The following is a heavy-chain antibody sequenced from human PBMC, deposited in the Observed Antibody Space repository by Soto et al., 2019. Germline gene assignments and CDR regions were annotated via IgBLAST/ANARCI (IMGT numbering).Heavy chain of an antibody. V-gene: IGHV3-23*01. CDR3: AKDRGTSIDVHRYFHYYGMDV. J-gene: IGHJ6*02. CDR2: TRGNGEHT. D-gene: IGHD2-2*01. Sequence: EVQVLESGGGLVQPGGSLRLSCAGSGFTFSNFALTWVRQAPGKGLEWVSTTRGNGEHTYYADSVKGRLTASRDNSKNALFVEMSSLRAEDTAIYYCAKDRGTSIDVHRYFHYYGMDVWGQGTTVTVSS. CDR1: GFTFSNFA.